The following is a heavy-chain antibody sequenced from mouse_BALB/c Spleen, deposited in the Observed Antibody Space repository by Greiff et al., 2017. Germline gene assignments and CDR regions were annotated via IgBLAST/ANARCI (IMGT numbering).Heavy chain of an antibody. D-gene: IGHD1-2*01. CDR1: GFSLTSYG. Sequence: QVQLQQSGPGLVAPSQSLSITCTVSGFSLTSYGVHWVRQPPGKGLEWLGVIWAGGSTNHNSALMSRLSISKDNSKSQVFLKMNSLQTDDTAMYYCARGVPPFTAVPSFDYWGQGTTLTVSS. V-gene: IGHV2-9*02. CDR2: IWAGGST. J-gene: IGHJ2*01. CDR3: ARGVPPFTAVPSFDY.